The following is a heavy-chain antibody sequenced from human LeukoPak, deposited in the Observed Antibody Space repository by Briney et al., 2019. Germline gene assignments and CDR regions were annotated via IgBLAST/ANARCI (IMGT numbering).Heavy chain of an antibody. D-gene: IGHD2-15*01. CDR3: ARVNEKTDCSGGSCYYFDY. Sequence: SETLSLTCTVSGGSISSYYWSWIRQPAGKGLECIGRISTIVSTNYNPSIKSRVTMSVDTSKNQFSLKLSSVTAADTAVYDCARVNEKTDCSGGSCYYFDYWGQGTLVTVSS. V-gene: IGHV4-4*07. CDR2: ISTIVST. CDR1: GGSISSYY. J-gene: IGHJ4*02.